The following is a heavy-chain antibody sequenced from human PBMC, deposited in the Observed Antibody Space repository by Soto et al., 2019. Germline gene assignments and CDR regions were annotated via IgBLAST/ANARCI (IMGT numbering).Heavy chain of an antibody. D-gene: IGHD4-17*01. V-gene: IGHV3-15*01. Sequence: VGSLRLSCAASGFTFSNAWMSWVRQAPGKGLEWVGRIKSKTDGGTSDYAAPVKGRFTISRDDSKNTLYLQMNSLKTEDTAVYYCTTDRHDYGDYYYYGMDVWGQGTTVTVSS. CDR3: TTDRHDYGDYYYYGMDV. CDR1: GFTFSNAW. CDR2: IKSKTDGGTS. J-gene: IGHJ6*02.